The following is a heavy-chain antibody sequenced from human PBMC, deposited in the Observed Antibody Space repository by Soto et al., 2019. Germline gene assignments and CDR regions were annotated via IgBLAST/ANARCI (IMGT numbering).Heavy chain of an antibody. D-gene: IGHD2-15*01. CDR1: GGSISSYY. CDR3: AREYCSGGSCSEFDS. J-gene: IGHJ5*01. Sequence: PSETLSLTCTVSGGSISSYYWSWIRQPPGKGLEWIGYIYYSGSTNYNPSLKSRVTISVDTSKNQFSLKLSSVTAADTAVYYCAREYCSGGSCSEFDSWGQGSLVTVSS. CDR2: IYYSGST. V-gene: IGHV4-59*01.